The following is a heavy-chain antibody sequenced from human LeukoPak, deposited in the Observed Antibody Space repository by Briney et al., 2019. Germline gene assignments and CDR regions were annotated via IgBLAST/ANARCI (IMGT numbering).Heavy chain of an antibody. CDR3: ARGEEAADLDY. V-gene: IGHV3-7*01. Sequence: PGGSLRLSCAASGFTFRSYWMNWVRQAPGKGLEWVANINQDGSEKYYVDSVKGRFTISRDNAKNSLYLQMNSLRAEDTAVYYCARGEEAADLDYWGQGTLVTVSS. D-gene: IGHD6-13*01. CDR2: INQDGSEK. J-gene: IGHJ4*02. CDR1: GFTFRSYW.